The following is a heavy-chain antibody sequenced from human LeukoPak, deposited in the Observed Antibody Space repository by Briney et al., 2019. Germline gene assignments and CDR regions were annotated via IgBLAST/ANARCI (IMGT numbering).Heavy chain of an antibody. CDR1: GFTFSSYG. Sequence: PGRSLRLSCAASGFTFSSYGMHWVRQAPGKGLEWVAVIWYDGSNKYYADSVKGRYTISRDNSKNTLYLQLNSQRAEDTAVYYCAKPHTPYCSGGTCYVFDLWGQGTLVTVSS. V-gene: IGHV3-33*06. CDR2: IWYDGSNK. D-gene: IGHD2-15*01. CDR3: AKPHTPYCSGGTCYVFDL. J-gene: IGHJ1*01.